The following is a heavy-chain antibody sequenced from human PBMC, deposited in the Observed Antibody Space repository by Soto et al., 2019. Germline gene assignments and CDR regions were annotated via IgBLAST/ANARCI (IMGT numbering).Heavy chain of an antibody. V-gene: IGHV3-23*01. CDR1: GFTFSSYA. D-gene: IGHD6-13*01. Sequence: EVQLLESGEGLVQPGGSLRLSCAASGFTFSSYAMSWVRQAPGKGLEWVSAISGSGGSTYYADSVKGRFTISRDNSKNTLYLQMNSLRAEDTAVYYCAKVGYSSSWYLVYWGQGTLVTVSS. J-gene: IGHJ4*02. CDR3: AKVGYSSSWYLVY. CDR2: ISGSGGST.